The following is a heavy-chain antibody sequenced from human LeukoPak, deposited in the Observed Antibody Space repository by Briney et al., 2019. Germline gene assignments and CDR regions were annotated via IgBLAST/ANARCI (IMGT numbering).Heavy chain of an antibody. J-gene: IGHJ4*02. CDR3: AKDIDSGNSEYYFDY. CDR1: GFTFDDYA. Sequence: GGSLRLSCAASGFTFDDYAMHWVRQAPGKGLEWVSLISWDGGSTYYADSVKGRFTISRDNSKNSLYLQINSLRTEDTALYYCAKDIDSGNSEYYFDYWGQGTLVTVSS. CDR2: ISWDGGST. D-gene: IGHD3-10*01. V-gene: IGHV3-43*02.